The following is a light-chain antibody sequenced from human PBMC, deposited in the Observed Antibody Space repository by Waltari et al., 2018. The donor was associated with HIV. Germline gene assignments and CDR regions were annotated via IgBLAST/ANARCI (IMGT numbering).Light chain of an antibody. Sequence: QSVLTQPPSASGTPGQRVTISCSGSSSNIGSNYVYWYQQRPGTAPKPLIFRSNQRPSGVPGRFSGSKSGTSASLAISGLRSEDEADYYCAAWDDSLSGPVFGGGTKLTVL. CDR2: RSN. CDR3: AAWDDSLSGPV. V-gene: IGLV1-47*01. CDR1: SSNIGSNY. J-gene: IGLJ3*02.